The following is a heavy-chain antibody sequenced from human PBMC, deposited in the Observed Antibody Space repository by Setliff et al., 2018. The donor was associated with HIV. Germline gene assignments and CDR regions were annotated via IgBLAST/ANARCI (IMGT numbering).Heavy chain of an antibody. Sequence: SETLSLTCAVYGGSFSGYYWSWIRQPPGKGLEWIGEINHSGSTNFNPSLKSRVTISVDTSKNQFALKLSSVTAADTAVYYCARESSSGWYNYFDYWGQGTLVTVSS. J-gene: IGHJ4*02. CDR1: GGSFSGYY. CDR3: ARESSSGWYNYFDY. CDR2: INHSGST. D-gene: IGHD6-19*01. V-gene: IGHV4-34*01.